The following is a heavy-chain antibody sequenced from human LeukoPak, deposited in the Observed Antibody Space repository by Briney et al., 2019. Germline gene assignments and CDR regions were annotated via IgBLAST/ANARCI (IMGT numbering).Heavy chain of an antibody. D-gene: IGHD6-13*01. V-gene: IGHV3-74*01. J-gene: IGHJ4*02. CDR2: IMSDGSST. CDR3: ARGGDSSNWYPGYFEY. CDR1: GFTFSNYW. Sequence: GGSLRLSCAASGFTFSNYWMHWVRQAPGKGPVWVSRIMSDGSSTRFADSVQGRFTISRDNGKNTLYLQMNSLRAEDTAVYYCARGGDSSNWYPGYFEYWGQGALVTVSS.